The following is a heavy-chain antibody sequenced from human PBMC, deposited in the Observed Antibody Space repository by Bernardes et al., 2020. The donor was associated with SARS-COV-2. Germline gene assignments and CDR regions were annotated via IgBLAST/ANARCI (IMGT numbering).Heavy chain of an antibody. Sequence: GSLRLSCAASGFTFSSYAMSWVRQAPGKGLEWVSGISGSGGSTYYADSVKGRFTISRDNSKNTLYLQMNSLRAEDTAVYYCAKDDYVWGSYDYWGQGTLVTVSS. J-gene: IGHJ4*02. D-gene: IGHD3-16*01. CDR3: AKDDYVWGSYDY. CDR1: GFTFSSYA. CDR2: ISGSGGST. V-gene: IGHV3-23*01.